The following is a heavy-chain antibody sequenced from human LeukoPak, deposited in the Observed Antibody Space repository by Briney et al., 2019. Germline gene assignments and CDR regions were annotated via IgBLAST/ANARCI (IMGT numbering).Heavy chain of an antibody. CDR2: INSRSTYI. CDR1: GFTFSTYT. V-gene: IGHV3-21*01. D-gene: IGHD3-22*01. J-gene: IGHJ4*02. Sequence: GGSLRLSCAASGFTFSTYTLAWVRQAPGKGLEWVSSINSRSTYIYYADSVKGRFTISRDNAKNSLYLQMDSLRAEDTAVYYCARYGAHYYDSSGYSTFDYWGQGTLVTVSS. CDR3: ARYGAHYYDSSGYSTFDY.